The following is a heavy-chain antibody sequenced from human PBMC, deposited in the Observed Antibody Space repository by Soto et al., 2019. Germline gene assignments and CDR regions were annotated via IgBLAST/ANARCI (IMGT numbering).Heavy chain of an antibody. Sequence: GGSLRLSCVASGFTFSNYWMSWVRQAPGKGLEWVSGISWNSGSICYADSVKGRFTISRDNAKDSLYLQMNSLRAEDTALYYCAKDRGSGSYHHFDYWGQGNLVTVSS. J-gene: IGHJ4*02. V-gene: IGHV3-9*01. D-gene: IGHD3-10*01. CDR2: ISWNSGSI. CDR3: AKDRGSGSYHHFDY. CDR1: GFTFSNYW.